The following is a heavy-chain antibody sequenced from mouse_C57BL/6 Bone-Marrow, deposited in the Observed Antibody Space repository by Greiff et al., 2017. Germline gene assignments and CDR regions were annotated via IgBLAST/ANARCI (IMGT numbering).Heavy chain of an antibody. V-gene: IGHV1-56*01. CDR3: AIPYYFDY. CDR1: GYTFTRHW. J-gene: IGHJ2*01. Sequence: QVQLQQSGPELVKPGASVKISCKAPGYTFTRHWMQWVRQRPGQGLEWIGEIFPGSGSTYYNEKFKGKATLTVDTSSSTAYMQLSSLTSEDSAVYLCAIPYYFDYWGQGTTLTVSS. CDR2: IFPGSGST.